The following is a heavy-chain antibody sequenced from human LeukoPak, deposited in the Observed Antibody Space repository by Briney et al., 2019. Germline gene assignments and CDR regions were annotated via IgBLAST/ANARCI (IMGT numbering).Heavy chain of an antibody. CDR2: ISGDGGST. CDR1: GFTFDDYA. V-gene: IGHV3-43*02. CDR3: AKDVRSGYLTYAPDY. D-gene: IGHD3-3*01. J-gene: IGHJ4*02. Sequence: GGSLRLSCAAPGFTFDDYAMHWVRQAPGKGLEWVSLISGDGGSTYYADSVKGRFTISRDNSKNSLYLQMNSLRTEDTALYYCAKDVRSGYLTYAPDYWGQGTLVTVSS.